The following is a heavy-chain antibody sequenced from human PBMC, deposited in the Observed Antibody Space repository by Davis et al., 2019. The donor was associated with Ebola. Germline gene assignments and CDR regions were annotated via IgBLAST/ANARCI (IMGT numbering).Heavy chain of an antibody. D-gene: IGHD5-18*01. CDR1: GDSVSTAG. J-gene: IGHJ6*04. CDR2: TYYKSKWYN. CDR3: ARGWLRGGMDV. Sequence: HSQTLSLTCAISGDSVSTAGWNWIRDSPSRGLEWLGRTYYKSKWYNDYAASVKSRITINPATSKNQFTLQLTSVTPEDTALYYCARGWLRGGMDVWGEGTTVTVSS. V-gene: IGHV6-1*01.